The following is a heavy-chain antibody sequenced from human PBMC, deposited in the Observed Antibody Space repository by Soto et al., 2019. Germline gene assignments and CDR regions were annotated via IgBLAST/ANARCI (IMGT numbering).Heavy chain of an antibody. CDR2: ISYDGSNK. Sequence: GGSLRLSCAASGFTFSSYAMHWVRQAPGKGLEWVAVISYDGSNKYYADSLKGRFTISRDNSKNTLYLQMNSLRAEDTAVDYGARGYPSPPASASFDYWGQGTLVTVSS. D-gene: IGHD1-1*01. CDR3: ARGYPSPPASASFDY. J-gene: IGHJ4*02. CDR1: GFTFSSYA. V-gene: IGHV3-30*04.